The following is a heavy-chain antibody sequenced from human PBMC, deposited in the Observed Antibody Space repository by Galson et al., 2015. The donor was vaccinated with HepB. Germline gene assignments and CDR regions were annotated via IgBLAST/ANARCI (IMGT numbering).Heavy chain of an antibody. Sequence: SLRLSCAASGFTFSSYAMHWVRQAPGKGLEYVSAISSNGGSTYYANSVKGRFTISRDNSKNTLYLQMGSLRAADMAVYYCARDARYDFWSGYYGYYYGMDVWGQGTTVTVSS. CDR2: ISSNGGST. CDR3: ARDARYDFWSGYYGYYYGMDV. V-gene: IGHV3-64*01. D-gene: IGHD3-3*01. CDR1: GFTFSSYA. J-gene: IGHJ6*02.